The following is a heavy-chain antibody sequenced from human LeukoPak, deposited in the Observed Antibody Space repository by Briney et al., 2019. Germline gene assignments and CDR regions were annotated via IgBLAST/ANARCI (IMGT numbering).Heavy chain of an antibody. CDR2: SGGGGST. J-gene: IGHJ4*02. V-gene: IGHV3-23*01. Sequence: SGGGGSTYYADSVKGRFTISRDNSKNTLYLQMNSLRAEDTAVYYCARDGSDGGYDNYFDYWGQGTLVTVSS. D-gene: IGHD5-12*01. CDR3: ARDGSDGGYDNYFDY.